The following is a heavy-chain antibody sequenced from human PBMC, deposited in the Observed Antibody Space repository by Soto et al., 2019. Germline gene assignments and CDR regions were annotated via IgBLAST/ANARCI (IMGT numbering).Heavy chain of an antibody. D-gene: IGHD3-16*01. Sequence: QVQLVESGGGVVKPGRSLRLSCRASGFTFNNYGMHWVRQAPGKGLEGVAVIWYDGSKKYYADSVKGRFTISRDNSKNTLYLQMNSLRVEDTAVYYCATLAPTNTAGEFLDYWGQGTLVTVSS. CDR3: ATLAPTNTAGEFLDY. V-gene: IGHV3-33*01. J-gene: IGHJ4*02. CDR2: IWYDGSKK. CDR1: GFTFNNYG.